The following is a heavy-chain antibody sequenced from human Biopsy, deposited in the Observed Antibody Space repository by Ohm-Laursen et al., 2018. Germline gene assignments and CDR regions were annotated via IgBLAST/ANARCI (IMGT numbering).Heavy chain of an antibody. CDR1: GYFFSSYG. V-gene: IGHV1-18*01. CDR2: ISGYNGNT. CDR3: VRGTGSQYFDY. Sequence: ASVKVSCKPSGYFFSSYGLNWVRQAPGQGLEWMGRISGYNGNTNYAQKFQGRVTMTIDSSASTAYLELRSLRSDDTAFYYCVRGTGSQYFDYWGQGTLVTVSS. J-gene: IGHJ4*02. D-gene: IGHD1-26*01.